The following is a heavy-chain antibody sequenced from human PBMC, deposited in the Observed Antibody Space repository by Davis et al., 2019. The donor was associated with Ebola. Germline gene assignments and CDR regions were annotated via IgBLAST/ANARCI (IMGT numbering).Heavy chain of an antibody. CDR1: GYTFTGYY. J-gene: IGHJ1*01. V-gene: IGHV1-2*02. CDR2: INPNSGGT. D-gene: IGHD6-19*01. CDR3: ARARYSSGWYDFQH. Sequence: ASVKVSCKASGYTFTGYYMHWVRQAPGQGLEWMGWINPNSGGTNFAQKFQGRVTMTRDTSISTAYMELSRLRSDDTAVYYCARARYSSGWYDFQHWGQGTLVTVSS.